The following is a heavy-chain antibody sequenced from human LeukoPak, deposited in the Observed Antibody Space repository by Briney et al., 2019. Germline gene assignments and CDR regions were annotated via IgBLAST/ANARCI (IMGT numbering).Heavy chain of an antibody. D-gene: IGHD6-13*01. Sequence: SETLSLTRAVYGGSFSGYYWSWIRQPPGKGLEWIGEINHSGSTNYNPSLKSRVTISVDTSKNQFSLKLSSVTAADTAVYYCARGQRRRVIAAAGTRAFDYWGQGTLVTVSS. J-gene: IGHJ4*02. V-gene: IGHV4-34*01. CDR2: INHSGST. CDR3: ARGQRRRVIAAAGTRAFDY. CDR1: GGSFSGYY.